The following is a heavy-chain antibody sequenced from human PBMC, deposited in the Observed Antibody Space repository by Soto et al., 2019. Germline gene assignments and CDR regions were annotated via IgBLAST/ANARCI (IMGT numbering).Heavy chain of an antibody. CDR2: ISGHNGNT. Sequence: QVQLVQSGAEVKKPGASVKVSCKASGYTFTNHGISWVRQAPGQGLEWLGWISGHNGNTKYAQRRQGRVTMTKDKSTSTAYMELRSLKSADTDVYYCARDIYHMAYSFDYRGQGALVTVSS. V-gene: IGHV1-18*01. J-gene: IGHJ4*02. D-gene: IGHD2-2*01. CDR3: ARDIYHMAYSFDY. CDR1: GYTFTNHG.